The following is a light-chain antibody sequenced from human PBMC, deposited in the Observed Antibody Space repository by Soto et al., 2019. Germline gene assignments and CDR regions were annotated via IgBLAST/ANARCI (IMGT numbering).Light chain of an antibody. CDR3: ASWDDTLSAWV. V-gene: IGLV1-44*01. CDR1: SSNIGSNS. J-gene: IGLJ3*02. Sequence: QSALTQPPSASGTPGQRVTISCSGSSSNIGSNSANWYQQFPGTAPKLLIYNYAQRPSGAPDRFSGSKSGTSASLAISGLQSDDEAVYFCASWDDTLSAWVFGGGTKLTVL. CDR2: NYA.